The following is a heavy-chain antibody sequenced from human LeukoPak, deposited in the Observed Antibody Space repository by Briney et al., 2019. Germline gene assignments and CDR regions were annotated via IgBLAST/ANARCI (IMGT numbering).Heavy chain of an antibody. CDR1: GFALSNYW. D-gene: IGHD3-22*01. CDR3: VKGAGYYYDSRFDY. Sequence: GGSLRLSCAASGFALSNYWMSWVRQAPGKGLEWVANINQDGREKYFVDSVKGRFIISRDNAKNCLYLQMNSLRAEDTALYYCVKGAGYYYDSRFDYWGQGTLVTVSS. V-gene: IGHV3-7*03. J-gene: IGHJ4*02. CDR2: INQDGREK.